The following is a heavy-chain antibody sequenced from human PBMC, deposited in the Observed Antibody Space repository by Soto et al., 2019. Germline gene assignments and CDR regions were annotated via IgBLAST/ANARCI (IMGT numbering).Heavy chain of an antibody. Sequence: GASVKVSCKASGYTFTSYDINWVRQATGQGLEWMGWMNPNSGNTGYAQKFQGRVTMTRNTSISTAYMELSSLRSEDTAVYYCARRRYSYGNWFDPWGQGTLVTVSS. CDR1: GYTFTSYD. CDR3: ARRRYSYGNWFDP. V-gene: IGHV1-8*01. J-gene: IGHJ5*02. CDR2: MNPNSGNT. D-gene: IGHD5-18*01.